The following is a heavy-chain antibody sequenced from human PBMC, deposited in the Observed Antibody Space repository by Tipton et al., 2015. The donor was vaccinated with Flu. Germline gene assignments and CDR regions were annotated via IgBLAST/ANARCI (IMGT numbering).Heavy chain of an antibody. CDR2: IWFDGSNK. CDR1: GFTFSSYA. J-gene: IGHJ4*02. V-gene: IGHV3-33*06. CDR3: AKVIPEIVAGLDY. Sequence: RSLRLSCAASGFTFSSYAMHWVRQAPGKGLEWVAGIWFDGSNKYYADSVKGRFTFSRDNSKNTLYLQMNSLRAEDTAIYFCAKVIPEIVAGLDYWGQGTLVIASS. D-gene: IGHD5-12*01.